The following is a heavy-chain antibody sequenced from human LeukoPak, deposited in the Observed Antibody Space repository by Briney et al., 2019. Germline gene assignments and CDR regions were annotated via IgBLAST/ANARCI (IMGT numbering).Heavy chain of an antibody. J-gene: IGHJ4*02. D-gene: IGHD6-19*01. Sequence: GGSLRLSCAASGFTFSGFSLNWVRQAPGKGLEWVAVIWYDGSNKYYADSVKGRFTISRDNSKNTLYLQMNSLRAEDTAVYYCARAYSSGWYVDFDYWGQGTLVTVSS. CDR1: GFTFSGFS. CDR3: ARAYSSGWYVDFDY. CDR2: IWYDGSNK. V-gene: IGHV3-33*08.